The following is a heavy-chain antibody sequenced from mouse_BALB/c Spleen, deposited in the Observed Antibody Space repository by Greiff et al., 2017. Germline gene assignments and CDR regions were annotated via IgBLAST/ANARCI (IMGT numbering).Heavy chain of an antibody. CDR2: IDPANGNT. CDR1: GFNIKDTY. CDR3: ARSYYYYGSSYYFDY. D-gene: IGHD1-1*01. J-gene: IGHJ2*01. V-gene: IGHV14-3*02. Sequence: EVQLQQSGAELVKPGASVKLSCTASGFNIKDTYMHWVKQRPEQGLEWIGRIDPANGNTKYDPKFQGKTTITADTSSNTAYLQLSSLTSEDTAVYYCARSYYYYGSSYYFDYWGQGTTLTVSS.